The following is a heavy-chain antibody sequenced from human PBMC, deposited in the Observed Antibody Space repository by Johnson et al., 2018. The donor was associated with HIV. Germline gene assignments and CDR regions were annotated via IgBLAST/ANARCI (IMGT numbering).Heavy chain of an antibody. CDR2: IYSGGST. Sequence: VQLVESGGGLVQPGGSLRLSCAASGFTFSSYWMSWVRQAPGKGLEWVSVIYSGGSTYYADSVKGRFTISRDNSKNTLYLQMNSLRAEDTAVYYCARDGWGSRGWDDAFDIWGQGTMVTVSS. D-gene: IGHD5-24*01. CDR3: ARDGWGSRGWDDAFDI. V-gene: IGHV3-66*02. CDR1: GFTFSSYW. J-gene: IGHJ3*02.